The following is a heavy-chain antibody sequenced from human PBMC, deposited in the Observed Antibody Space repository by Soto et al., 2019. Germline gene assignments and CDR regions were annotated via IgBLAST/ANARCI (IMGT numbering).Heavy chain of an antibody. V-gene: IGHV3-33*01. CDR2: IWSDGSNE. CDR3: ARERTFGDNKHNYMNV. J-gene: IGHJ6*03. CDR1: EFTFSRHG. Sequence: QVQLVESGGGVVQPGRSLRLSCAASEFTFSRHGMHWVRQAPGKGLQWVGVIWSDGSNEVYVDSVKGRFIISRDNSKNRLYLQMNRQRAEDTAVYYCARERTFGDNKHNYMNVWYTGITVNVSS. D-gene: IGHD3-10*01.